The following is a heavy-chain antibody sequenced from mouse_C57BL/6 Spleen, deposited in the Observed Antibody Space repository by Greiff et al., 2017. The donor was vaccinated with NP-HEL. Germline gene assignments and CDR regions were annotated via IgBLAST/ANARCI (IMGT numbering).Heavy chain of an antibody. D-gene: IGHD2-10*02. V-gene: IGHV7-3*01. CDR1: GFTFTDYY. CDR3: ARWYGNYAWFAY. CDR2: IRNKANGYTT. J-gene: IGHJ3*01. Sequence: EVKLVESGGGLVQPGGSLSLSCAASGFTFTDYYMSWVRQPPGKALEWLGFIRNKANGYTTEYSASVKGRFTISRDNSQSILYLQMNALRAEDSATYYCARWYGNYAWFAYWGQGTLVTVSA.